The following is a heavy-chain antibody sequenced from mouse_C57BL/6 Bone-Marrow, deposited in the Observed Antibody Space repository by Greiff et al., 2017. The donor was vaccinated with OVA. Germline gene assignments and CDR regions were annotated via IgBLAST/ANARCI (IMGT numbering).Heavy chain of an antibody. Sequence: EVMLVESGGGLVQPGGSLKLSCAASGFTFSDFYMYWIRQTPEKRLEWVAYISNGGGSTCYPDTVKGRFTISRDNAKNTLYLQMSRLKSEDTAMYYCARLDAMDYWGQGTSVTVSS. V-gene: IGHV5-12*01. CDR3: ARLDAMDY. J-gene: IGHJ4*01. CDR1: GFTFSDFY. CDR2: ISNGGGST.